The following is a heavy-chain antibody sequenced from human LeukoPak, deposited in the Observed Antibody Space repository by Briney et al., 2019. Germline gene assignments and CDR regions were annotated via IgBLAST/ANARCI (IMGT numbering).Heavy chain of an antibody. V-gene: IGHV3-7*01. J-gene: IGHJ4*02. D-gene: IGHD2-8*01. CDR1: GFTFSSYW. CDR3: ARDPDCTSDVCFDY. Sequence: GGSLRLSCAAPGFTFSSYWMTWVRQAPGKGLEWVANINQAGSQKYYVDSVKGRFTISRDNAKNSLYLQMNSLRVEDTAVYYCARDPDCTSDVCFDYWGQGTLVTVSS. CDR2: INQAGSQK.